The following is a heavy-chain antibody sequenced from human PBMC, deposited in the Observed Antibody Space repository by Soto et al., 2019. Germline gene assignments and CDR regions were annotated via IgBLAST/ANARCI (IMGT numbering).Heavy chain of an antibody. D-gene: IGHD3-9*01. V-gene: IGHV4-31*03. CDR2: IYYSGST. CDR1: GGSISSGGYY. CDR3: ARDQRVYNYDILTGPTGGFDP. Sequence: LSLTCTVSGGSISSGGYYWSWIRQHPGKGLEWFGYIYYSGSTYYNPSLKSRVTISVDTSKNQFSLKLSSVTAADTAVYYCARDQRVYNYDILTGPTGGFDPWGQGTLVTVYS. J-gene: IGHJ5*02.